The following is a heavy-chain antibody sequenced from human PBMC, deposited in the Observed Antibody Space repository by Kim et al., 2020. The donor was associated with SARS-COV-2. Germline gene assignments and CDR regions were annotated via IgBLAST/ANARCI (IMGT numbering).Heavy chain of an antibody. Sequence: SETLSHTCSVSGGSISSAIYYWGWIRQHPGKGLEWIAYIYNSGSTYYNASLKSRVTISADTSKNQFSLKLTSVTAADTAVYYCARGGGSYGPGEMDVWGQGTTVTVSS. V-gene: IGHV4-31*03. J-gene: IGHJ6*02. CDR2: IYNSGST. D-gene: IGHD5-18*01. CDR3: ARGGGSYGPGEMDV. CDR1: GGSISSAIYY.